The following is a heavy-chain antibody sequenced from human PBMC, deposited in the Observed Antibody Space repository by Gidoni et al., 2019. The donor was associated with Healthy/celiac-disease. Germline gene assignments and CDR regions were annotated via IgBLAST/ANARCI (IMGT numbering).Heavy chain of an antibody. D-gene: IGHD6-6*01. J-gene: IGHJ6*02. CDR2: INAGNGNT. CDR3: ARSISSSSGVRYYYYGMDV. V-gene: IGHV1-3*01. CDR1: GYTFTSYA. Sequence: QVQLVQSGAEVKKPGASVKVSCKASGYTFTSYAMHWVRQAPGQRLEWMGWINAGNGNTKYSQKFQGRVTITRDTSASTAYMELSSLRSEDTAVYYCARSISSSSGVRYYYYGMDVWGQGTTVTVSS.